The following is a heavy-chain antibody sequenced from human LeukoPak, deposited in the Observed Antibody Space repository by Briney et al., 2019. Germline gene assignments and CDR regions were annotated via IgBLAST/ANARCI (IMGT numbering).Heavy chain of an antibody. CDR1: GGSISSSSYY. J-gene: IGHJ5*02. CDR2: IYYSGST. V-gene: IGHV4-39*07. CDR3: ATRIRITMVRGVFDP. D-gene: IGHD3-10*01. Sequence: SETLSLTCTVSGGSISSSSYYWGWIRQPPGKGLEWIGSIYYSGSTYYNPSLKSRVTISVDTSKTQFSLKLSSVTAADTAVYYCATRIRITMVRGVFDPWGQGTLVTVSS.